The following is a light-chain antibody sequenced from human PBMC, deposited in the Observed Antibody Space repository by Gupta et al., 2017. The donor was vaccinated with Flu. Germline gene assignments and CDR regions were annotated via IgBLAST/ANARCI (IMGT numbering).Light chain of an antibody. V-gene: IGLV1-44*01. CDR3: AAWDDSLNDVV. J-gene: IGLJ2*01. Sequence: QSVLTQQPSASGTPGQRVTISCSGSNSNIGSNTVNWYQQFPGTAPKLLIYKNNQRPSGVPDRFSDSKSGTSASLAISGLQSEDEADYYCAAWDDSLNDVVFGGGTKLTVL. CDR1: NSNIGSNT. CDR2: KNN.